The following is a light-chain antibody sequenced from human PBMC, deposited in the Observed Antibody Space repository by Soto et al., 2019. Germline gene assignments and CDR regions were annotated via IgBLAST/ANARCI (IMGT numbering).Light chain of an antibody. V-gene: IGKV3-20*01. J-gene: IGKJ1*01. CDR3: QQYGSSPPWT. CDR1: HSVSSTY. Sequence: EIVLTQSPGTLSLSPGERATLSCRASHSVSSTYLAWYQQKPGQAHRLLIYGASSRATGIPDRFSGSGSGTDFTLTIRRLASEDFAVYYCQQYGSSPPWTFGQGTKVEIK. CDR2: GAS.